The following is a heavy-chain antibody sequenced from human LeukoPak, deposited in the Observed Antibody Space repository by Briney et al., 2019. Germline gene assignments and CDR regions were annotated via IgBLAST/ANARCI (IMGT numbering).Heavy chain of an antibody. CDR2: IYYSGST. CDR3: ARGPYSYDSSGAFDI. V-gene: IGHV4-59*08. J-gene: IGHJ3*02. Sequence: SETLSLTCTVSGGSISSYYWSWIRQPPGKGLEWIGYIYYSGSTNYNPSLKSRVTISVDTSKNQFSLKLSSVTAADTAVYFCARGPYSYDSSGAFDIWGQGAMVTVSS. D-gene: IGHD3-22*01. CDR1: GGSISSYY.